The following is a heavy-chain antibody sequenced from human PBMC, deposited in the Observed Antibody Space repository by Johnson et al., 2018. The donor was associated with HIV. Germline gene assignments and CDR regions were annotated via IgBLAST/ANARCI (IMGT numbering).Heavy chain of an antibody. V-gene: IGHV3-30*04. CDR3: TTTNLELMDDAFDI. J-gene: IGHJ3*02. Sequence: VQLVESGGDLLQPGGSLRLSCTASGFTFSSYEMNWVRQAPGKGLEWVAVISYDGVNKYYADSVKGRFTISRDDSKNTLYLQMNSLKTEDTAVYYCTTTNLELMDDAFDIWGQGTMVTVSS. CDR1: GFTFSSYE. CDR2: ISYDGVNK. D-gene: IGHD1-7*01.